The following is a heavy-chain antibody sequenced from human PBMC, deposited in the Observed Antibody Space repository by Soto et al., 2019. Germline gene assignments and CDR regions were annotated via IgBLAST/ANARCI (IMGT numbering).Heavy chain of an antibody. CDR1: GVSISGSSYY. CDR2: IYYSGQT. V-gene: IGHV4-39*01. CDR3: ARHGSS. Sequence: LSLTCSVSGVSISGSSYYWGWIRQPPGKGLEWIGSIYYSGQTYYNPSLKSRVTISVDRSKNQFSLNLTSVTATDTAIYYCARHGSSWGQGTLVTVS. J-gene: IGHJ5*02.